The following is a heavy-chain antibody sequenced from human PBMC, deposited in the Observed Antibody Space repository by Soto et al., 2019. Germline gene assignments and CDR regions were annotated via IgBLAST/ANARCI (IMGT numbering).Heavy chain of an antibody. V-gene: IGHV3-30*18. CDR2: ISYDGSNK. J-gene: IGHJ6*02. CDR3: AKDHSGGSRYGMDV. D-gene: IGHD2-15*01. CDR1: GFTFSSYG. Sequence: GGSLRLSCAASGFTFSSYGMHWVRQAPGKGLEWVAVISYDGSNKYYADSVKGRFTISRDNSKNTLYLQMNSLRAEDTAVYYCAKDHSGGSRYGMDVWGQGTTVTVSS.